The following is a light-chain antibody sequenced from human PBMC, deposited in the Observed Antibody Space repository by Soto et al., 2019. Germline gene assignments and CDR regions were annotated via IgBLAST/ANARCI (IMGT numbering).Light chain of an antibody. CDR2: KAS. CDR3: QQYHSYPYT. Sequence: DIQMTQSPSTLSASVGDRVTITCRASQSFSSWLAWYQQKPGKAPKLLIYKASSLESGVPSRFSGGGSGTAFTHTISSLQPNDFATYYGQQYHSYPYTFGQGTKLEIK. CDR1: QSFSSW. V-gene: IGKV1-5*03. J-gene: IGKJ2*01.